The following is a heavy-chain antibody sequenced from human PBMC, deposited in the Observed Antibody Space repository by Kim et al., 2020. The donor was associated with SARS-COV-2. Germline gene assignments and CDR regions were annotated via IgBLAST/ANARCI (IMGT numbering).Heavy chain of an antibody. J-gene: IGHJ6*02. CDR3: ARSGSGMDV. Sequence: STIYYADSVKSRFTISRDNAKNSLYLEMNSLRDEDTAVYYCARSGSGMDVWGQGTTVTVSS. V-gene: IGHV3-48*02. D-gene: IGHD1-26*01. CDR2: STI.